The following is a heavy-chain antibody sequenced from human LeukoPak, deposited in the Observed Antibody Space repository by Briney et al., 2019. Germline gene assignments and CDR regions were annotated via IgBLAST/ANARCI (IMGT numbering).Heavy chain of an antibody. Sequence: SVKVSCKASRGTFSTYAMTWVRQAPGQGLEWMGGIIPIFGTANYAQKFQGRVTITADESTSTAYMELSSLRSDDTAVFYCARSKALRLDDIYYWGQGTLVTVSS. D-gene: IGHD3-9*01. CDR1: RGTFSTYA. CDR2: IIPIFGTA. CDR3: ARSKALRLDDIYY. V-gene: IGHV1-69*13. J-gene: IGHJ4*02.